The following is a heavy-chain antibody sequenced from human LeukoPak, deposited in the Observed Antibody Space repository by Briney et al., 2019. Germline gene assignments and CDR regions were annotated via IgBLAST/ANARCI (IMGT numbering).Heavy chain of an antibody. CDR2: MNPNRGNT. CDR1: GYTFTSYD. D-gene: IGHD3-16*01. V-gene: IGHV1-8*01. J-gene: IGHJ4*02. CDR3: ARVWGSVDY. Sequence: ASVKVSCKASGYTFTSYDSNWVRQATGQGLERVGWMNPNRGNTGYAQKFQGRVTMTRDTSISTAYMKLRSLRSENSAVYYCARVWGSVDYWGQGTLVTVSS.